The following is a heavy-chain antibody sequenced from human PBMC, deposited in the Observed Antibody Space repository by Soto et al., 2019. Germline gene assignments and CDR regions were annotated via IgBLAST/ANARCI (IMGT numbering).Heavy chain of an antibody. CDR2: ISASAAST. D-gene: IGHD2-15*01. CDR3: AKASDGGWPYYFDS. V-gene: IGHV3-23*01. CDR1: GFTFSSYG. J-gene: IGHJ4*02. Sequence: GGSLRLSCAASGFTFSSYGMNWVRQASGKGLEWVAAISASAASTHYADSMRDRFTISRVNSANTIFLQMNSLRVEDSAVYFCAKASDGGWPYYFDSWGQGALVTVSS.